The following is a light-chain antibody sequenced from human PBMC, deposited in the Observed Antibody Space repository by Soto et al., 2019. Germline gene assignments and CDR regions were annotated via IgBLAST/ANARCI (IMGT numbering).Light chain of an antibody. CDR2: GAS. Sequence: DIQMTQSPSAMSASVGDRVTIGFRASQGIGNYLAWFQQKPGKVPKRLIYGASSLQSGVPSRFSGSGSGTEFTFTISSLQPEDFATYYCLQHLRYPLTFGGGTKVDI. CDR3: LQHLRYPLT. V-gene: IGKV1-17*03. J-gene: IGKJ4*01. CDR1: QGIGNY.